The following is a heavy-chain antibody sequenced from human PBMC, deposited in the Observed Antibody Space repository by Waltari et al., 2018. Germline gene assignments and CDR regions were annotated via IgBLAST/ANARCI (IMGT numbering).Heavy chain of an antibody. D-gene: IGHD3-22*01. CDR2: IWYDGSNK. CDR3: ARSNEFSSGPAKY. J-gene: IGHJ4*02. Sequence: QVQLVESGGDVVQPGKSLRLSCEASGFTFSTYGMIWVRQAPGKGLEWVAVIWYDGSNKYYGESVKGRFTISRDNSKNTLYLQMNSLRVEDTAVYYCARSNEFSSGPAKYWGQGTLVTVSS. CDR1: GFTFSTYG. V-gene: IGHV3-33*01.